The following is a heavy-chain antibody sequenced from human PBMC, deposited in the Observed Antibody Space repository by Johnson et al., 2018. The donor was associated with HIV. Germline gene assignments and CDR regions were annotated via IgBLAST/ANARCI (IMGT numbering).Heavy chain of an antibody. Sequence: VQLVESGGGLIQPGGSLRLSCAASGFTVSSNYMSWVRQAPGKGLEWVSVIYSGGSTYYADSVQGRFTISRDNSKNTLYLQMNSLRAEDTAVYYCANVRWPDAFDIWGQGTMVTVSS. D-gene: IGHD4-23*01. V-gene: IGHV3-53*01. CDR2: IYSGGST. CDR3: ANVRWPDAFDI. J-gene: IGHJ3*02. CDR1: GFTVSSNY.